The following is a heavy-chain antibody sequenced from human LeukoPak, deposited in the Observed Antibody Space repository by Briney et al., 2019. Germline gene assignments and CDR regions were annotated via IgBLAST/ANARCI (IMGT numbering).Heavy chain of an antibody. Sequence: PSETLSLTCTVSGGSISSGSYYWSWIRQPAGKGLEWIGRIYTSGSTNYNPSLKSRVTISVDTSKNQFSLKLSSVTAADTAVYYCARFKLVSDILTGDHDAFDIWDQGTMVTVSS. CDR3: ARFKLVSDILTGDHDAFDI. J-gene: IGHJ3*02. D-gene: IGHD3-9*01. V-gene: IGHV4-61*02. CDR2: IYTSGST. CDR1: GGSISSGSYY.